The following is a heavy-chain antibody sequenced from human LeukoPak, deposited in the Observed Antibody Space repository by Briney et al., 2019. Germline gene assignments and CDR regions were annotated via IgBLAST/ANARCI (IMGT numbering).Heavy chain of an antibody. V-gene: IGHV1-2*02. Sequence: ASVKVSCKASGYIFTAYFIHWVRQAPGQGLEWMGWISPNSGGTQYAQKFQGRVTTTRDTSISTAYMELRGVKSDDTAVYYCARLSGNFCGSGSQFDSWGQGTLVTVSS. CDR3: ARLSGNFCGSGSQFDS. CDR1: GYIFTAYF. J-gene: IGHJ4*02. CDR2: ISPNSGGT. D-gene: IGHD3-10*01.